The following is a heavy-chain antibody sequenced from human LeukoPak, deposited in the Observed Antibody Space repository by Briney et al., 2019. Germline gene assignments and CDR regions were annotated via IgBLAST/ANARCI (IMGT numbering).Heavy chain of an antibody. Sequence: SETLSLTCTVSGGSISSYYWSWIRQPPGKGLEWIGYIYYSGSTNYNPSLKSRVTISVDTSKNQFSLKLSSVTAADTAVHYCARSAGAGKPHNWFDPWGQGTLVTVSS. CDR1: GGSISSYY. D-gene: IGHD6-19*01. V-gene: IGHV4-59*01. CDR2: IYYSGST. J-gene: IGHJ5*02. CDR3: ARSAGAGKPHNWFDP.